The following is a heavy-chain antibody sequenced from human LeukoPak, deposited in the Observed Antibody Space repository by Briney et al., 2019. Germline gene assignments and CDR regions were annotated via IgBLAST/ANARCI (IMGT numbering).Heavy chain of an antibody. D-gene: IGHD3-22*01. J-gene: IGHJ3*02. CDR3: TRHVYYDTSPNI. Sequence: SGGSLRLSCAASGFTFSNAWMSWVRQAPGKGLEWVGRIKSKTDGGTTDYAAPVKGRFTISRDDSKNTLYLQINSLKTEDTAVYYCTRHVYYDTSPNIWGQGTMVTVSS. CDR1: GFTFSNAW. V-gene: IGHV3-15*01. CDR2: IKSKTDGGTT.